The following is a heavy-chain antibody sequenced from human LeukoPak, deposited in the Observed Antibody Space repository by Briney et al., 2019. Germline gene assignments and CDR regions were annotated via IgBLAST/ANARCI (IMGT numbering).Heavy chain of an antibody. D-gene: IGHD4-17*01. V-gene: IGHV1-69*06. CDR1: GGTFSSYA. J-gene: IGHJ4*02. CDR2: IIPIFGTA. CDR3: ATYNDYGDYSGK. Sequence: GASVKVSCKASGGTFSSYAISWVRQAPGQGLEWMGRIIPIFGTANYAQKFQGRVTMTEDTSTDTAYMELSSLRSEDTAVYYCATYNDYGDYSGKWGQGTLVTVSS.